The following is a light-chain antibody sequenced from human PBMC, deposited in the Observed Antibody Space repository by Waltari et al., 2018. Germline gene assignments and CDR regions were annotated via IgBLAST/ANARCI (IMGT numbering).Light chain of an antibody. CDR3: QQYNNWPLYT. CDR2: SAS. Sequence: EIVMTQSPATLSVSPVERATLSCRASQSVSSNLAWYQHKPGQPPRLLIYSASTRSTGIPARFSGSGSGTEFTLTISSMKSEDCAVYYCQQYNNWPLYTFGQGTKLEIK. CDR1: QSVSSN. V-gene: IGKV3-15*01. J-gene: IGKJ2*01.